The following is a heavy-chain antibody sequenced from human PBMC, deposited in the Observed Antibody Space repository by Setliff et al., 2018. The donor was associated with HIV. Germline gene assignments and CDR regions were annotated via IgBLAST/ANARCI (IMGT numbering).Heavy chain of an antibody. D-gene: IGHD5-12*01. Sequence: PSVKVSCKTSGYTFKSYDINWVRQAPGQRPEWMARINAGNGNREYSPKFQGRVTITADTSASTMYMELSSLRSEDTAVYYCARVGNNRLQFFDHWGQGTLVTVSS. V-gene: IGHV1-3*01. CDR1: GYTFKSYD. CDR3: ARVGNNRLQFFDH. J-gene: IGHJ4*02. CDR2: INAGNGNR.